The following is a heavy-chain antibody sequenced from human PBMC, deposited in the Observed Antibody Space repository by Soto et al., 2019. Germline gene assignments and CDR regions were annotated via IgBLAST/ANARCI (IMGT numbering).Heavy chain of an antibody. V-gene: IGHV4-31*02. J-gene: IGHJ2*01. Sequence: PGKGLEWIGYLYYSGSTYYSPSLKSRVTITMDTSKNQFSLQMNSVTSADTAVYFFFKAEDGIRDDLPVSAFLLNRSSDL. CDR3: FKAEDGIRDDLPVSAFLLNRSSDL. CDR2: LYYSGST. D-gene: IGHD2-15*01.